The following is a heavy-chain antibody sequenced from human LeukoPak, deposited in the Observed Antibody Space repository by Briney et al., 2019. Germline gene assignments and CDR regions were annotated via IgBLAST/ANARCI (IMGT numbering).Heavy chain of an antibody. CDR1: GGSISSSSYY. CDR2: IYYSGST. J-gene: IGHJ4*02. D-gene: IGHD4-17*01. Sequence: SETLSLTCTVSGGSISSSSYYWGWIRQPPGKGLEWIGSIYYSGSTYYNPSLKSRVTISVDTSKNQFSLKLSSVTAADTAVYYCASPGPYGDYEGYWAQVTLVTVTS. CDR3: ASPGPYGDYEGY. V-gene: IGHV4-39*01.